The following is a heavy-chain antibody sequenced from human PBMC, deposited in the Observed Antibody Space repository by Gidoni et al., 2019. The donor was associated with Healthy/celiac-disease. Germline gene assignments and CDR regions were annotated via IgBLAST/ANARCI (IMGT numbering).Heavy chain of an antibody. D-gene: IGHD1-1*01. V-gene: IGHV3-15*07. Sequence: EVQLVESGGGLVKPGGSLRLSCAASGFTFSNAWMNWVRQAPGTGLEWVGRIKSKTDGGTTDYAAPVKGRFTISRDDSKNTLYLQMNSLKTEDTAVYYCTTVFFKWTGTDLDNWFDPWGQGTLVTVSS. J-gene: IGHJ5*02. CDR3: TTVFFKWTGTDLDNWFDP. CDR1: GFTFSNAW. CDR2: IKSKTDGGTT.